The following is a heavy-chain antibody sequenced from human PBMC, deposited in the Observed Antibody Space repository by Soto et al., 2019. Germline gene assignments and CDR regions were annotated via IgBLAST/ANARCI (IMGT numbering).Heavy chain of an antibody. Sequence: GGSLRLSCAASGFXFSSYAMTWVRQAPGKGLEWVSGISGSGVSTYYADSVKGRFTISRDNAKNSLYLQMNSLRAEDTALYYCAKDRYYYDSSGPDDAFDIWGQGTMVTVSS. J-gene: IGHJ3*02. CDR1: GFXFSSYA. V-gene: IGHV3-23*01. D-gene: IGHD3-22*01. CDR3: AKDRYYYDSSGPDDAFDI. CDR2: ISGSGVST.